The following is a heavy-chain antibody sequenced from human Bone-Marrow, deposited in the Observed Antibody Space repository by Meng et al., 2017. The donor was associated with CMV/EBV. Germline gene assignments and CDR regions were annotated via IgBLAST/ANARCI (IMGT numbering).Heavy chain of an antibody. J-gene: IGHJ1*01. D-gene: IGHD3-22*01. Sequence: ETLSLTCAVSGFPIGSGDYYWNWIRQAPGKGLEWVSSISSSSSYIYYADSVKGRFTISRDNAKNSLYLQMNSLRAEDTAVYYCANDKGYYDSSGYYSEYFQHWGQGTRVTVSS. V-gene: IGHV3-21*01. CDR1: GFPIGSGDYY. CDR2: ISSSSSYI. CDR3: ANDKGYYDSSGYYSEYFQH.